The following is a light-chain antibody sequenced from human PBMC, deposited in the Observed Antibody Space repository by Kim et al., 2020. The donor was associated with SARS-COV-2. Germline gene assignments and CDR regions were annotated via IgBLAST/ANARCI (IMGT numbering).Light chain of an antibody. V-gene: IGLV5-37*01. CDR1: SDMNVDHCT. CDR2: YYSYSNK. J-gene: IGLJ3*02. Sequence: CTLPSDMNVDHCTIYWYQQNPGSPPRYLLYYYSYSNKVQGSGVPSLFSGSKDASSNTVILFISGLQSEDEADYYCMIWPTSDSGVFGGGTQLTVL. CDR3: MIWPTSDSGV.